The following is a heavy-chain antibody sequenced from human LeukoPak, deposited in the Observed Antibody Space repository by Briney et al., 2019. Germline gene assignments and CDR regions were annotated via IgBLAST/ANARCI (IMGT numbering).Heavy chain of an antibody. Sequence: SESLSLTCAVYGESFSAYFWNWIRQAPGKPLEYIGEINHRGSSHYNPSLKTRVTLSVDTSKNQFSLKLTSVTAADTAVYFCARGSSFDGYCSAGACDAGYYDSWGQGTPVTVSS. J-gene: IGHJ4*02. D-gene: IGHD2-15*01. CDR2: INHRGSS. V-gene: IGHV4-34*01. CDR1: GESFSAYF. CDR3: ARGSSFDGYCSAGACDAGYYDS.